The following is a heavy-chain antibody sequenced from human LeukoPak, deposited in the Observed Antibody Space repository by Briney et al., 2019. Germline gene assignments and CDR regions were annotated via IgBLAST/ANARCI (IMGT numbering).Heavy chain of an antibody. V-gene: IGHV3-64*04. CDR1: GFTFSSYA. J-gene: IGHJ4*02. D-gene: IGHD6-13*01. CDR2: ISSNGGST. Sequence: PGGSLRLSCSASGFTFSSYAMHWVRQAPGKGLEYVSAISSNGGSTYYADSVKGRFTISRDNSKNTLYLQMNSLRTEDTAVYYCARGDSSWDYFDYWSQGTLVTVSS. CDR3: ARGDSSWDYFDY.